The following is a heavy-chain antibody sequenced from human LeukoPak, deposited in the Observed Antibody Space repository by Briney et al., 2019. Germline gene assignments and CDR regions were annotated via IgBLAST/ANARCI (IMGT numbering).Heavy chain of an antibody. CDR1: GGSISSGSYY. CDR2: IYTSGST. CDR3: ARGALPGYSSSWWEYNWFDP. J-gene: IGHJ5*02. D-gene: IGHD6-13*01. Sequence: SQTLSLTCTVSGGSISSGSYYWSWIRQPAGRGLEWIGRIYTSGSTNYNPSLKSRVTISVDTSKNQFSLKLSSVTAADTAVYYCARGALPGYSSSWWEYNWFDPWGQGTLVTVSS. V-gene: IGHV4-61*02.